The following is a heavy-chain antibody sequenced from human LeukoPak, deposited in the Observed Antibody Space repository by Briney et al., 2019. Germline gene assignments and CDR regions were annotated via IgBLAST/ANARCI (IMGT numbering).Heavy chain of an antibody. CDR1: GFIFSNAW. CDR3: TTGLGSSWHYYYYAMDV. Sequence: PGGSLRLSCTASGFIFSNAWMSWVRQAPRKGLEWVGRIQGKNEGGTTDYAAPVKGRFSISRDDSISTLYLQMDSLKTDDTGVYHCTTGLGSSWHYYYYAMDVWGQGTTVTVSS. CDR2: IQGKNEGGTT. J-gene: IGHJ6*02. D-gene: IGHD6-13*01. V-gene: IGHV3-15*01.